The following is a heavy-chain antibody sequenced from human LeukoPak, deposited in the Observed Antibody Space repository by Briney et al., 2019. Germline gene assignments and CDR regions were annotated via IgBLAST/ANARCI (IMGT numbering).Heavy chain of an antibody. CDR3: ARAPGNDAFDI. CDR2: IIPILGVA. D-gene: IGHD7-27*01. Sequence: ASVKVSCKASGGTFSNYAISWVRQAPGQGLEWMGRIIPILGVANDAQKFQGRVSITADKSTGTAYMELSSLRSEDTAVYFCARAPGNDAFDIWGQGTMVTVSS. J-gene: IGHJ3*02. V-gene: IGHV1-69*04. CDR1: GGTFSNYA.